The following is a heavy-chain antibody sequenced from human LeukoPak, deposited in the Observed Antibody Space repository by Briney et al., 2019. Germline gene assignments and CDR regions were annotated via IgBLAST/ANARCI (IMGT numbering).Heavy chain of an antibody. V-gene: IGHV3-53*01. J-gene: IGHJ3*02. CDR2: IYSGGST. D-gene: IGHD2-21*01. CDR1: GFTFSASY. CDR3: ASSVMTNAFDI. Sequence: PGGSLRLSCAASGFTFSASYMTWVRQAPGKGLEWVSVIYSGGSTYYADSVKGRFTISRDNSKNTLYLQMNSLRAEDTAVYYCASSVMTNAFDIWGQGTMVTVSS.